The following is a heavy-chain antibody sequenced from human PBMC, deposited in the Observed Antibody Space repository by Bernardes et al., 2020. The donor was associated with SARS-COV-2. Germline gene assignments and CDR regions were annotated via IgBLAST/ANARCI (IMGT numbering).Heavy chain of an antibody. V-gene: IGHV3-66*02. J-gene: IGHJ3*02. CDR2: IYSGGST. Sequence: GGSLRLSCAASGFTVSSNYMNWVRQAPGKGLEWVSVIYSGGSTYYADSVKGRFTISRDNSKNTLYLQMKSLRAEDTAVYYCARENKIGAFDIWGRGTMVIVSS. D-gene: IGHD2-21*01. CDR3: ARENKIGAFDI. CDR1: GFTVSSNY.